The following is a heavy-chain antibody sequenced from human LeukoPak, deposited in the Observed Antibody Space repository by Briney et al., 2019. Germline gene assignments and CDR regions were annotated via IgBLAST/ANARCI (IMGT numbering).Heavy chain of an antibody. Sequence: GGSLRLSCAASGFTFSNYWMHWVRQVPGKGLVWVSRIYRDGSNTEYADSVKGGCIISRDNVKNTLYRQMNSLRADDTAVYYCARDGDAYNFDFWGQGALVTVSS. D-gene: IGHD5-24*01. CDR2: IYRDGSNT. V-gene: IGHV3-74*03. CDR3: ARDGDAYNFDF. CDR1: GFTFSNYW. J-gene: IGHJ4*02.